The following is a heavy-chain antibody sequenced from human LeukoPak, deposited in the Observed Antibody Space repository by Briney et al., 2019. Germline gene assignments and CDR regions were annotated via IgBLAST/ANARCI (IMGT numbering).Heavy chain of an antibody. CDR2: IYWNDDK. Sequence: SGPTLVNPTQTLTLTCTFSGFSLSTNGVGGGWIRQPPVKALEWLALIYWNDDKPYSPSLKSRLTITKDTSNNHVVLTVTNVDPVDTATYYCAHSRYNYGYLFDYWGQGTLVTVSS. V-gene: IGHV2-5*01. CDR3: AHSRYNYGYLFDY. CDR1: GFSLSTNGVG. J-gene: IGHJ4*02. D-gene: IGHD5-18*01.